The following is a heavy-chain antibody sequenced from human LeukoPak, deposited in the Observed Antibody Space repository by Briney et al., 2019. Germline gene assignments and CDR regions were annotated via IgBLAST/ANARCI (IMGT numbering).Heavy chain of an antibody. CDR3: ARPAGELSHPSYYFDY. CDR1: GYTFTGYS. D-gene: IGHD3-10*01. J-gene: IGHJ4*02. V-gene: IGHV1-2*02. Sequence: GASVKVSCKASGYTFTGYSMYWVRQAPGQGLEGVGWINPNSGVTDYAQKFQGRVTMTRDTSISTAYMELSRLRSDDTAVYYCARPAGELSHPSYYFDYWGQGTLVTVSS. CDR2: INPNSGVT.